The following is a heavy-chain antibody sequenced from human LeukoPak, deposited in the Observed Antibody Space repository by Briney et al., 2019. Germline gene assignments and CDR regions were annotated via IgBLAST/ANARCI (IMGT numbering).Heavy chain of an antibody. V-gene: IGHV3-64*04. D-gene: IGHD4-17*01. CDR1: GFTFSSYA. CDR3: ARDRDGDYFDY. Sequence: GGSLRLSCLASGFTFSSYAVHWVRQAPGKGLEYVSAISSNGGSTYYADSVKGRFTISRDNSKNTLYLQMNGLRAEETAMYYCARDRDGDYFDYWGQGTLVTVSS. J-gene: IGHJ4*02. CDR2: ISSNGGST.